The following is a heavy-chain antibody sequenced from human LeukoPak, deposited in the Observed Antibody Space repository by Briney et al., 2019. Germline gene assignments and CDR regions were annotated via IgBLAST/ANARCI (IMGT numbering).Heavy chain of an antibody. Sequence: GGSLRLSCAASGFTFSSYSMNWVRQAPGKGLEWVSSISSSSSYIYYADSVKGRFTISRDNAENSLYLQMNSLRAEDTAVYYCARDHGSLYSYGYSFDYWGQGTLVTVSS. CDR3: ARDHGSLYSYGYSFDY. V-gene: IGHV3-21*01. D-gene: IGHD5-18*01. J-gene: IGHJ4*02. CDR1: GFTFSSYS. CDR2: ISSSSSYI.